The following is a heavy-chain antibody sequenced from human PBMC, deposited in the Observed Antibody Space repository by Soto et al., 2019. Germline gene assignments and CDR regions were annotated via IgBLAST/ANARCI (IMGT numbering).Heavy chain of an antibody. J-gene: IGHJ4*02. CDR3: AKGHKNFAY. CDR1: GFTYSNYV. Sequence: GGSLRLSCAASGFTYSNYVLSWVRQAPRKGLEWVSAISGTGGSTYYADSVKGRFTISRDNSKNTLFLQMNSLRAEDTAVYYCAKGHKNFAYWGQGALVTVSS. V-gene: IGHV3-23*01. CDR2: ISGTGGST.